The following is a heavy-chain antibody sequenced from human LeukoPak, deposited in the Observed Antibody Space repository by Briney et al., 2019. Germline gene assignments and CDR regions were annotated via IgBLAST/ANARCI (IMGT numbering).Heavy chain of an antibody. J-gene: IGHJ4*02. V-gene: IGHV3-23*01. D-gene: IGHD3-22*01. Sequence: GGSLRLSCAASGITFSSYAMSWVRQAPGKGLEWVSAISGSGGSTYYADSVKGRFTISRDNSKNTLYLQMNSLRAEDTAVYYCAKGSYYDSSGSYLDYWGQGTLVTVSS. CDR1: GITFSSYA. CDR2: ISGSGGST. CDR3: AKGSYYDSSGSYLDY.